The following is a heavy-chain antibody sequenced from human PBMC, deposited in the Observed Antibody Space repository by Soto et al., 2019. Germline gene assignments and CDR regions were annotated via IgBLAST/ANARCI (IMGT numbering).Heavy chain of an antibody. CDR2: ISRSSTYI. Sequence: EVQLVESGGGLVNPGGSLRLSCVVSGFPFSTSNMNWVRQAPGKGLEWVSFISRSSTYIYYADSVKGRSTISRDDAEISLCLQRNSLRAADTAVYYGEIGVLPISSTSWCDPWGQGTLVTVSS. V-gene: IGHV3-21*01. CDR3: EIGVLPISSTSWCDP. CDR1: GFPFSTSN. J-gene: IGHJ5*02. D-gene: IGHD3-16*01.